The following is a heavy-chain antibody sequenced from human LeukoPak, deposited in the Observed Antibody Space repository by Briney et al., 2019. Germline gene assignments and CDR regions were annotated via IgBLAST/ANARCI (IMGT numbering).Heavy chain of an antibody. CDR1: GGTFSSYA. J-gene: IGHJ4*02. CDR3: ASLCSGGSCYLDY. CDR2: IIPIFGTA. Sequence: ASVKVSCKASGGTFSSYAISWVRQAPGQGLEWMGRIIPIFGTANYAQKFRGRVTITTDESTSTAYMELSSLRSEDTAVYYCASLCSGGSCYLDYWGQGTLVTVSS. V-gene: IGHV1-69*05. D-gene: IGHD2-15*01.